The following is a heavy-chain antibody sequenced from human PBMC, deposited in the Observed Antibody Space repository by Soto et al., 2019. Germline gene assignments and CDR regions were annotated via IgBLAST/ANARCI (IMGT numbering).Heavy chain of an antibody. Sequence: SETLSLTCTVSGGSISSSSYYWGWIRQPPGKGLEWIGSIYYSGSTYYNPSLKSRVTISVDTSKNQFSLKLSSVTAADTAVYYCARRYGANFDYWGQGTLVTVS. CDR2: IYYSGST. J-gene: IGHJ4*02. CDR1: GGSISSSSYY. D-gene: IGHD1-26*01. CDR3: ARRYGANFDY. V-gene: IGHV4-39*07.